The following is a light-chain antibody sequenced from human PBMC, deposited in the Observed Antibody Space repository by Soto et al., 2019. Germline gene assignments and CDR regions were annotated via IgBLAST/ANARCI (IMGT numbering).Light chain of an antibody. CDR3: QQYDNLPLT. CDR1: QSVNRW. V-gene: IGKV1-33*01. Sequence: EIPLTHTPSSLSAPVGDKATITFRVSQSVNRWLAWYQQKPGKAPKLLIYDASNLETGVPSRFSGSGSGTDFTFTISSLQPEDIATYYCQQYDNLPLTFGGGTKVDI. CDR2: DAS. J-gene: IGKJ4*01.